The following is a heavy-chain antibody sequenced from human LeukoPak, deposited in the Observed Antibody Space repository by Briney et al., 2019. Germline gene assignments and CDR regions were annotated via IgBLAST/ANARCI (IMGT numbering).Heavy chain of an antibody. CDR3: ARVLRSGYDSPSDY. V-gene: IGHV3-21*01. CDR1: GFTFSSYS. J-gene: IGHJ4*02. Sequence: GGSLRLSCAASGFTFSSYSMNWVRQAPGKGLEWVSSISSSSSYIYYADSVKGRFTISRDNAKNSLYLQMNSLRAEDTAVYYCARVLRSGYDSPSDYWGQGTLVTVSS. D-gene: IGHD5-12*01. CDR2: ISSSSSYI.